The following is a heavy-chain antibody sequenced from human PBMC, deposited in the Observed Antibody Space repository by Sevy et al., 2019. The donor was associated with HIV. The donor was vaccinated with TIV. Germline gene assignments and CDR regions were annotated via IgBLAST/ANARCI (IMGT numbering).Heavy chain of an antibody. Sequence: GGSLRLSCAASGFTFDSYWLHWVRQDPWKGLEWVSCVDIDGSRTEYADSVKGRFTISRDNAKNMLYLEMNSLRVEDTAEYYCARGTALGWFDPWGQGTQFTVSS. CDR1: GFTFDSYW. CDR3: ARGTALGWFDP. D-gene: IGHD5-18*01. CDR2: VDIDGSRT. J-gene: IGHJ5*02. V-gene: IGHV3-74*01.